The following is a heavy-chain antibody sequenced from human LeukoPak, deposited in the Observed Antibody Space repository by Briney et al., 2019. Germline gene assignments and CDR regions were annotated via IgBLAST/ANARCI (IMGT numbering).Heavy chain of an antibody. CDR3: ARASSDSSGYPFDY. CDR1: GFTFSSYS. CDR2: ISSSSYI. J-gene: IGHJ4*02. Sequence: GGSLRLSCAASGFTFSSYSMNWVRQAPGKGLEWVSSISSSSYIHSADSVRGRFTISRDNAKNSLFLQMNSLRAEDTAVYYCARASSDSSGYPFDYWGQGTLVTVSS. D-gene: IGHD3-22*01. V-gene: IGHV3-21*01.